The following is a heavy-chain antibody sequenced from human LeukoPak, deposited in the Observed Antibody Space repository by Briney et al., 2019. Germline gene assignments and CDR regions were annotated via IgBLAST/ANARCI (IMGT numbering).Heavy chain of an antibody. J-gene: IGHJ4*02. Sequence: GGSLRLSCAVSGFTFSTNSMNWVRQAPGKGLEWVSYISSTGGTIYYADSMKGRFTISRDNAKNSLYLQMNSLRVEDTAVYYCARVEDGSSWSPFDYWGQGTLVTVSS. CDR2: ISSTGGTI. D-gene: IGHD6-13*01. CDR3: ARVEDGSSWSPFDY. V-gene: IGHV3-48*04. CDR1: GFTFSTNS.